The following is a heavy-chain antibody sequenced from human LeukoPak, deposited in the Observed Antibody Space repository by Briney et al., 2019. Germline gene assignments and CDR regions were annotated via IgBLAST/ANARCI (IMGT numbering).Heavy chain of an antibody. V-gene: IGHV3-43*02. J-gene: IGHJ4*02. Sequence: GGSLRLSCVVSGLNFADYAVHWVRQPPGKGLEWVSLISADGGTTFSADSVKGRFTIARDNSKNSLYLQMNSLRSEDTAMYFCAKESRKFDYWGQGTLVAVST. CDR1: GLNFADYA. CDR2: ISADGGTT. CDR3: AKESRKFDY.